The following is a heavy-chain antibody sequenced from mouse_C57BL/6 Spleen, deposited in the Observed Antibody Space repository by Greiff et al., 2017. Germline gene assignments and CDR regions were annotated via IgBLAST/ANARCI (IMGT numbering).Heavy chain of an antibody. CDR3: ARGTVVATDFDY. CDR1: GYTFTSYW. J-gene: IGHJ2*01. D-gene: IGHD1-1*01. CDR2: IDPSDSYT. Sequence: QVQLQQPGAELVRPGTSVKLSCKASGYTFTSYWMHWVKQRPGQGLEWIGVIDPSDSYTNYNQKFKGKATLTVDTSSSTAYMQLSSLTSGDSAVYYCARGTVVATDFDYWGQGTTLTVSS. V-gene: IGHV1-59*01.